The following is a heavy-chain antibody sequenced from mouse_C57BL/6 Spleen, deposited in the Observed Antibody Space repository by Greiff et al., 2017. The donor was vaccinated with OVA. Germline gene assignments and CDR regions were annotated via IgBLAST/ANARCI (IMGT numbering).Heavy chain of an antibody. J-gene: IGHJ4*01. CDR2: IWSGGRT. CDR3: DRNDDGAMDY. CDR1: GFSLTSYG. Sequence: VQLVESGPGLVQPSQSLSITCPVSGFSLTSYGVHRVRQSPGTGLEWLGVIWSGGRTDYNAAFISRLSISKDNAKSQVFSKMNSLRADDTAIYYCDRNDDGAMDYWGQGTSVTVSS. D-gene: IGHD2-12*01. V-gene: IGHV2-2*01.